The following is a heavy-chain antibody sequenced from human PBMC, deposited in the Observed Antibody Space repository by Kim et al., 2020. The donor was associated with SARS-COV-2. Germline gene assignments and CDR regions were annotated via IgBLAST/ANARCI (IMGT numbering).Heavy chain of an antibody. V-gene: IGHV3-48*02. Sequence: GGSLRLSCAASGFNFNDHGMSWVRQAPGKGLEWISYISRTSRSIYYADSVKGRFTIARDNAENSLFLQMNSLRDEDTAVYYCARELEGWAMLVRVGVPTYYNGVDFWGQGTTVSVSS. J-gene: IGHJ6*02. CDR3: ARELEGWAMLVRVGVPTYYNGVDF. CDR1: GFNFNDHG. D-gene: IGHD3-22*01. CDR2: ISRTSRSI.